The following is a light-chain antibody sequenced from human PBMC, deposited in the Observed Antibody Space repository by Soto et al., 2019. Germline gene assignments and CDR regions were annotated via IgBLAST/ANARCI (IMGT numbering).Light chain of an antibody. V-gene: IGKV3-20*01. CDR1: QSISSSY. Sequence: EIVLTQSPGTLSLSPGERATLSCRASQSISSSYLAWYQQKFGQAPRLLIYGASSRATGIPDRLSGSGSGTDFTLTISRLEPEDFAVYYCQQFRNWPWTFGQGTKVEV. CDR3: QQFRNWPWT. CDR2: GAS. J-gene: IGKJ1*01.